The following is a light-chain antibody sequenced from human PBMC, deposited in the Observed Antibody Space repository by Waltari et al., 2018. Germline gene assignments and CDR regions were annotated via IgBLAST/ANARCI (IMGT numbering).Light chain of an antibody. CDR3: QQYRSSPPYT. Sequence: IVLTQSTCTLSLSPGERATLSCMASQSVSTNTLAWYQQKAGQAPRLLIYGASTRPTGIPDRFSGSGSGTDFTLTISRLEPEDFAVYYCQQYRSSPPYTFGQGTKLEI. J-gene: IGKJ2*01. CDR1: QSVSTNT. CDR2: GAS. V-gene: IGKV3-20*01.